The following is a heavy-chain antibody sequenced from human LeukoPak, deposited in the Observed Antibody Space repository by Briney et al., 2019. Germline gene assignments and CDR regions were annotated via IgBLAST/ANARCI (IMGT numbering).Heavy chain of an antibody. CDR2: ISTSGNTM. Sequence: GGSLRLSCVVSGFTFSSYEMNWVRQAPGKGRDWASYISTSGNTMYYADSVKGRFTISRDNAKNLLYLQMNSLRDEDTAIYYCATYATPDWYFDLWGRGTLVTVSS. D-gene: IGHD2-2*01. V-gene: IGHV3-48*03. J-gene: IGHJ2*01. CDR1: GFTFSSYE. CDR3: ATYATPDWYFDL.